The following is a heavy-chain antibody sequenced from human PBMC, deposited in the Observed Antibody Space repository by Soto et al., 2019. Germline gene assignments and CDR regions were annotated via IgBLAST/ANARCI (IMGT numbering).Heavy chain of an antibody. CDR2: ISSSGSTI. J-gene: IGHJ1*01. Sequence: PGASLRLSCSASGFTFSDYYMSWIRQAPGKGLEWGSYISSSGSTIYYADSVKGRFTISRDNAKNSLYLQMNRLRAEDTAVYYCASLNASMVTSLRFSAGYWGPGTLVKVSA. CDR3: ASLNASMVTSLRFSAGY. D-gene: IGHD5-18*01. V-gene: IGHV3-11*01. CDR1: GFTFSDYY.